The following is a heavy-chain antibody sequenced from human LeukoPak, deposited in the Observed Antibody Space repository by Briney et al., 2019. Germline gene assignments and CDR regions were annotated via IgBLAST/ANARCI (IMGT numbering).Heavy chain of an antibody. V-gene: IGHV1-18*01. D-gene: IGHD6-19*01. CDR3: ARDWAGDAVAGTLDP. Sequence: GASVKVSCKASGYTFTSYGISWVRQAPGQGLEWMGWISAYNGNTNYAQKLQGRVTMTTDTSTSTAYMELRSMRSDDTAVYYCARDWAGDAVAGTLDPWGQGTLVTVSS. CDR2: ISAYNGNT. J-gene: IGHJ5*02. CDR1: GYTFTSYG.